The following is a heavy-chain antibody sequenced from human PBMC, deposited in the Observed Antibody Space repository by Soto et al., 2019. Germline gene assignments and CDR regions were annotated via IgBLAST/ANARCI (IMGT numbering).Heavy chain of an antibody. CDR3: ARHSLKEMATTYDAFDI. CDR1: GYSFTSYW. CDR2: IYPGDSDT. J-gene: IGHJ3*02. V-gene: IGHV5-51*01. Sequence: GESLKISCKGSGYSFTSYWIGWVRQMPGKGLEWMGIIYPGDSDTRYSPSFQGQVTISADKSISTAYLQWSSLKASDTAMYYCARHSLKEMATTYDAFDIWGQGTMVTVSS. D-gene: IGHD5-12*01.